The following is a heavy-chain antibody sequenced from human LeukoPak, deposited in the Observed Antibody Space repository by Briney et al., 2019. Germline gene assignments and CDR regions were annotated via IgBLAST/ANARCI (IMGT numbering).Heavy chain of an antibody. D-gene: IGHD2-2*01. Sequence: SVKVSCKASGGTFSSYAISWVRQAPGQGLEWMGGIIPIFGTANYAQKFQGRVTITADKSTSTAYMELRSLRSDDTAVYYCARAPAAIIRDNWFDPWGQGTLVTVSS. CDR1: GGTFSSYA. J-gene: IGHJ5*02. CDR2: IIPIFGTA. V-gene: IGHV1-69*06. CDR3: ARAPAAIIRDNWFDP.